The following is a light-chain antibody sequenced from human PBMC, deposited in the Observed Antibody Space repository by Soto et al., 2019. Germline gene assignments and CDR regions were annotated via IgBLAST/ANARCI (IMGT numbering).Light chain of an antibody. CDR3: SAYTVSSTDV. J-gene: IGLJ1*01. V-gene: IGLV2-14*03. Sequence: QSALTQPASVSGSPGQSIAITCAGTSSDIGYYNRVSWYQQHPGTAPKLIIYDVTSRPSGVSNRFFGSRSGNTASLSISGLQAEDEADYYFSAYTVSSTDVFGSGTKLTVL. CDR2: DVT. CDR1: SSDIGYYNR.